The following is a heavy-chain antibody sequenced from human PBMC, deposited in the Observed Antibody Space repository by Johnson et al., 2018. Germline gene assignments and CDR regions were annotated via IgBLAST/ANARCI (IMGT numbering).Heavy chain of an antibody. CDR3: ARDCSGGSGCGMDV. CDR1: GFTFRSYD. CDR2: IRTAGVP. Sequence: EVQLVESGGGSVQPGGSLRLSCAASGFTFRSYDMHWVRQATGTGLEWVSAIRTAGVPYYPGSVKGRFPISRENAKNSLYLQMDSLRVGDTAVYYCARDCSGGSGCGMDVWGKGTTVTVSS. J-gene: IGHJ6*04. D-gene: IGHD2-15*01. V-gene: IGHV3-13*05.